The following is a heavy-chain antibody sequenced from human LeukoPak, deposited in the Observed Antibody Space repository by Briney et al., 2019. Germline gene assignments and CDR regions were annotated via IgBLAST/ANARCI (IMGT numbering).Heavy chain of an antibody. Sequence: ASVKVSCKASGYTFTSYGISWVRRAPGQGLEWMGWISAYNGNTNYAQKLQGRVTMTTDTSTSTAYMELRSLRSDDTAVYYCARGEGGNWNDDDSYGDYWGQGTLVTVSS. J-gene: IGHJ4*02. CDR1: GYTFTSYG. CDR3: ARGEGGNWNDDDSYGDY. V-gene: IGHV1-18*01. D-gene: IGHD1-20*01. CDR2: ISAYNGNT.